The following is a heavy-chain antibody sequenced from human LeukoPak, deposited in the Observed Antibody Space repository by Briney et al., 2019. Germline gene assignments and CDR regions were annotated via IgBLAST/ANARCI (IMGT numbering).Heavy chain of an antibody. CDR1: GYTFTGYY. J-gene: IGHJ4*02. CDR2: INPASGGT. Sequence: ASVKASCKASGYTFTGYYIHWVRQAPGQGLEWIGWINPASGGTNYEQKFQGRVTMTRATSIRTAYMELTGLKSDATGVYYCARGYPPYQFDYWDQGTLLTVSS. V-gene: IGHV1-2*02. D-gene: IGHD2-2*01. CDR3: ARGYPPYQFDY.